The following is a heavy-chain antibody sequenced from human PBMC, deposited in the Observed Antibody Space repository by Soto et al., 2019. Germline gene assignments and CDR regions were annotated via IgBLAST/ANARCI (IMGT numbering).Heavy chain of an antibody. D-gene: IGHD3-10*01. CDR3: ARDLITMVRGVIIPPYYYYYGMDV. CDR2: ISAYNGNT. V-gene: IGHV1-18*04. Sequence: ASVKVSCKASGYTFTSYGISWVRQAPGQGLEWMGWISAYNGNTNYAQKLQGRVTMTTDTSTSTAYMELRSLRSDDTAVYYCARDLITMVRGVIIPPYYYYYGMDVWGQGTTVT. J-gene: IGHJ6*02. CDR1: GYTFTSYG.